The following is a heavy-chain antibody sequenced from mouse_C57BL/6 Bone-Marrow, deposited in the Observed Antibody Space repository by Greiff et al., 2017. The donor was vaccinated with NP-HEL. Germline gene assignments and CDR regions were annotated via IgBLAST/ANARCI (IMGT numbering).Heavy chain of an antibody. V-gene: IGHV1-66*01. CDR1: GYSFTSYY. Sequence: VQLQQSGPELVKPGASVKISCKASGYSFTSYYIHWVKQRSGQGLEWIGWIYPGSGNTKYNEKFKGKATLTADTSSSTAYMQLSSLTSEDSAVYYCAVYDGYFSFAYWGQGTLVTVSA. CDR2: IYPGSGNT. J-gene: IGHJ3*01. D-gene: IGHD2-3*01. CDR3: AVYDGYFSFAY.